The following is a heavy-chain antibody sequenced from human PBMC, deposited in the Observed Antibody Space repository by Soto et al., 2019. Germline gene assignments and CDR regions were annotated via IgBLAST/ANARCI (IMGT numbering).Heavy chain of an antibody. CDR1: GFTFGDYA. CDR2: IRSKAYGGTT. J-gene: IGHJ4*02. V-gene: IGHV3-49*04. CDR3: TSLFPGIAVAGSIN. D-gene: IGHD6-19*01. Sequence: QPGGSLRLSCTASGFTFGDYAMSWVRQAPGKGLEWVGFIRSKAYGGTTEYAASVKGRFTISRDDSKSIAYLQMNSLKTEDTAVYYCTSLFPGIAVAGSINWGQGTLVTVSS.